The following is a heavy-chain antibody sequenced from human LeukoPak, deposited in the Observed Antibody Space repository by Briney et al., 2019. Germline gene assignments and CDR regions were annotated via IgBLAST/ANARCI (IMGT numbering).Heavy chain of an antibody. V-gene: IGHV4-34*01. D-gene: IGHD3-3*01. J-gene: IGHJ5*02. CDR1: GGSFSGYY. CDR2: INHSGST. CDR3: ARYYYDFWSGYYKSGDNNWFDP. Sequence: PSETLSLTCAVYGGSFSGYYWSWIRQPPGKGLEWIGEINHSGSTNYNPPLKSRVTISVDTSKNQFSLKLSSVTAADTAVYYCARYYYDFWSGYYKSGDNNWFDPWGQGTLVTVSS.